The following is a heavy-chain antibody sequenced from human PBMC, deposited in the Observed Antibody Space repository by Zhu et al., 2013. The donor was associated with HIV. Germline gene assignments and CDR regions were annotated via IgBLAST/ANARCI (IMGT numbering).Heavy chain of an antibody. Sequence: SGAEVKRPGASVTVSCRPSGYRFTAYYIHWVRQAPGKGIEWMGWINPKNGGTKMAQTFQGRVIMTRDTSVNTVYMELRSLTSDDTAVYYCARVPSRYQLEGGLWGRGTLVTVSS. CDR3: ARVPSRYQLEGGL. J-gene: IGHJ2*01. CDR1: GYRFTAYY. CDR2: INPKNGGT. D-gene: IGHD2-2*01. V-gene: IGHV1-2*02.